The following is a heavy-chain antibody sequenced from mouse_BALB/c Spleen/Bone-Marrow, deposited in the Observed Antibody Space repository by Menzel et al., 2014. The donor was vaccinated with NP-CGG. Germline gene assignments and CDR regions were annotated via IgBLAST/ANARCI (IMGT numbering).Heavy chain of an antibody. V-gene: IGHV1-14*01. CDR3: ARYPDYYGSSYAMDY. D-gene: IGHD1-1*01. CDR2: INPYNDGT. Sequence: VQLQQSGPELVKPGASVKMSCKASGYTFISYVMHWVKQKPGQGLEWIGYINPYNDGTKYNEKFKGKATLTSDKSSSTAYMELSSLTSGDSAVYYCARYPDYYGSSYAMDYWGQGTSVTVSS. J-gene: IGHJ4*01. CDR1: GYTFISYV.